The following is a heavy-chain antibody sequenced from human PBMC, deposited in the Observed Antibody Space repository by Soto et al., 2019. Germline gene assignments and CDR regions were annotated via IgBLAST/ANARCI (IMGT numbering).Heavy chain of an antibody. CDR1: GGTFSSYT. D-gene: IGHD2-15*01. CDR2: IIPILGIA. Sequence: SVKVSCKASGGTFSSYTISWVRQAPGQGLEWMGRIIPILGIANYAQKFQGRVTITADKSTSTAYMELSSLRSEDTAVYYCARDLYCSGGSCYSHYFDYWGQGTLVTVSS. V-gene: IGHV1-69*04. CDR3: ARDLYCSGGSCYSHYFDY. J-gene: IGHJ4*02.